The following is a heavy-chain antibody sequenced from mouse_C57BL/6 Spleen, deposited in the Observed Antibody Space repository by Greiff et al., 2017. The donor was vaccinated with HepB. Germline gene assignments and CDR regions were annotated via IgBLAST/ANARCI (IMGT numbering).Heavy chain of an antibody. J-gene: IGHJ2*01. CDR2: ISDGGSYT. CDR3: ARFQLGTFDY. V-gene: IGHV5-4*03. CDR1: GFTFSSYA. D-gene: IGHD4-1*02. Sequence: EVKLVESGGGLVKPGGSLKLSCAASGFTFSSYAMSWVRQTPEKRLEWVATISDGGSYTYYPDNVKGRFTISRDNAKNNLYLQMSHLKSEDTAMYYCARFQLGTFDYWGQGTTLTVSS.